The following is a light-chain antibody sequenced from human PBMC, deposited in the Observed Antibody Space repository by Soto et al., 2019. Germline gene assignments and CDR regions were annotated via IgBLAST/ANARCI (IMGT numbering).Light chain of an antibody. CDR2: GAS. V-gene: IGKV3-20*01. CDR3: QKYGSSPPVT. CDR1: QSVSSSY. Sequence: EIVLTQSPGTLSLSPGERATLSCRASQSVSSSYLAWYQQKPGQAPRLLIYGASSRATGIPDRFSGSGSGTDFPLTISRLEPEDFAVYYCQKYGSSPPVTFGGGTKVEIK. J-gene: IGKJ4*01.